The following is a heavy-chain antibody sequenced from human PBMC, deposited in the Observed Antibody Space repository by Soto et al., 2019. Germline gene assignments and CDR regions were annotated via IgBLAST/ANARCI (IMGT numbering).Heavy chain of an antibody. D-gene: IGHD3-10*01. Sequence: EVHLLESGGGLVQAGGSPRLSCVASGFIFKNYVMSWVRQAPGKGLEWVAGISGSGGHTYYADSVKGRFTIARDNSKNTVYLQMNSLRADDTAVFYCAKDGSYYDSPTESDYWGQGTLVTVSS. CDR3: AKDGSYYDSPTESDY. CDR1: GFIFKNYV. J-gene: IGHJ4*02. V-gene: IGHV3-23*01. CDR2: ISGSGGHT.